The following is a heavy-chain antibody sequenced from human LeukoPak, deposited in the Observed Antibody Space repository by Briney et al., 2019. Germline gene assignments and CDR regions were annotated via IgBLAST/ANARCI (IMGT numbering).Heavy chain of an antibody. D-gene: IGHD2-15*01. CDR3: AKGPRGYCSGGSCYNPYYFDY. CDR1: GFTFSSYA. J-gene: IGHJ4*02. V-gene: IGHV3-23*01. CDR2: ISGSGGST. Sequence: GGSLRLSCAASGFTFSSYAMSWVRQAPGKGLEWVSAISGSGGSTYYADSVKGRFTISRDSSKNTLYLQMNSLRAEDTAVYYCAKGPRGYCSGGSCYNPYYFDYWGQGTLVTVSS.